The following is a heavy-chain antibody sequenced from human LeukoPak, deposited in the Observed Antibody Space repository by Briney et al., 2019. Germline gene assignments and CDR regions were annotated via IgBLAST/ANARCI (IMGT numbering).Heavy chain of an antibody. CDR1: GFTFDDYA. J-gene: IGHJ6*04. V-gene: IGHV3-43D*04. D-gene: IGHD3-10*01. Sequence: GSLRLSCAASGFTFDDYAMHWVRQAPGKGLEWVSLISWDGGSTYYADSVKGRFTISRDNSKNSLYLQMNSLRAEDTALYYCATGAYYYYGMDVWGKGTTVTVSS. CDR2: ISWDGGST. CDR3: ATGAYYYYGMDV.